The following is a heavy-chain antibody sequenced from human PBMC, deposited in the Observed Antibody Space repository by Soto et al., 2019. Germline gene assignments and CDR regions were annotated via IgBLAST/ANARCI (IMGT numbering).Heavy chain of an antibody. V-gene: IGHV6-1*01. Sequence: QVQLQQSGPGLVKPSQTLSLTCAISGDSVSSNSAAWNWIRQSPSRGLEWLGRAYYRSQWYYDSAVFVRSRITVIPDTSKNLFSLQLSSVTPEDTAVYFCTKQKGDSRTYNGMDVWGQGTTVIVSS. CDR2: AYYRSQWYY. J-gene: IGHJ6*02. CDR3: TKQKGDSRTYNGMDV. D-gene: IGHD2-21*02. CDR1: GDSVSSNSAA.